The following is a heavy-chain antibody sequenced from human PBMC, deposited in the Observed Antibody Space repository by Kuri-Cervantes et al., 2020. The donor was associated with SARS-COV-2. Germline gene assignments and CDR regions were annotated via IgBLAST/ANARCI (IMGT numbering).Heavy chain of an antibody. CDR1: GFTFSSYE. CDR3: ARESVVVVAATLHHNYGMDV. D-gene: IGHD2-15*01. Sequence: GESLKISCAASGFTFSSYEMNLVRQAPGKGLEWVSYISSSGSTIYYADSVKGRFTISRDNAKNSLYLQMNSLRAEDTAVYYCARESVVVVAATLHHNYGMDVWGQGTTVTVSS. CDR2: ISSSGSTI. V-gene: IGHV3-48*03. J-gene: IGHJ6*02.